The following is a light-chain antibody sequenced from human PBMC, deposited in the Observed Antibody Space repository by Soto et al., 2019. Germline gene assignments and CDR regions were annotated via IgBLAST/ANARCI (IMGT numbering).Light chain of an antibody. CDR2: EVN. Sequence: QSALTQPPSASGSPGQSVTISCTGTSSDVGGYNYVSWYQQHPGKAPKLMIYEVNKRPSGVPDRCSGSKSDNTASLTVSGLQAADEAYYYCSAYAGSNYVIFGGGTKVTVL. CDR3: SAYAGSNYVI. V-gene: IGLV2-8*01. CDR1: SSDVGGYNY. J-gene: IGLJ2*01.